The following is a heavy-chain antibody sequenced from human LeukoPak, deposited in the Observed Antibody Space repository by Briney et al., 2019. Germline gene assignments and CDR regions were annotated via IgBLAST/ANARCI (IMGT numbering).Heavy chain of an antibody. V-gene: IGHV4-34*01. CDR3: ARRGRPYSSGWPLFDY. D-gene: IGHD6-19*01. J-gene: IGHJ4*02. CDR1: GGSFSGYY. Sequence: SETLSLTCAVYGGSFSGYYWSWIRQPPGKGLEWIGEINHSGSTNYNPSLKSRVTISVDTSKNQFSLKLSSVTAADTAVYYCARRGRPYSSGWPLFDYWGQGTLVTVSS. CDR2: INHSGST.